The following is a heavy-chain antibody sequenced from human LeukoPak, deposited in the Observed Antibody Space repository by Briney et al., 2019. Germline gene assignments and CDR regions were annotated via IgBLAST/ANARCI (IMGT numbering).Heavy chain of an antibody. CDR2: IRYDGSNK. CDR1: GFTFSSYG. J-gene: IGHJ6*03. V-gene: IGHV3-30*02. D-gene: IGHD2-2*01. CDR3: ARVGAGSSTSCPAPTLCYYYMDV. Sequence: GGSLRLSCAASGFTFSSYGMHWVRQAPGKGLEWVAFIRYDGSNKYYADSVKGRFTISRDNSKNTLYLQMNSLRAEDTAVYYCARVGAGSSTSCPAPTLCYYYMDVWGKGTTVTVSS.